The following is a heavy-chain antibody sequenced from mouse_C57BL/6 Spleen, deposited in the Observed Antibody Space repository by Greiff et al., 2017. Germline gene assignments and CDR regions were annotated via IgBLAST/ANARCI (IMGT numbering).Heavy chain of an antibody. D-gene: IGHD2-4*01. CDR2: IYPGDGDT. J-gene: IGHJ2*01. V-gene: IGHV1-82*01. CDR1: GYAFSSSW. CDR3: AGTYDYDD. Sequence: VQLQQSGPELVKPGASVKISCKASGYAFSSSWMNWVKQRPGKGLEWIGRIYPGDGDTNYNGKFKGKATLTADKSSSTAYMQLSSLTSEDSAVYFCAGTYDYDDWGQGTTLTVSS.